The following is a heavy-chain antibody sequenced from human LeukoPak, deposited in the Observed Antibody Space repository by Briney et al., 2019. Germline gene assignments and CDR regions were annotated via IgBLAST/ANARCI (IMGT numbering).Heavy chain of an antibody. J-gene: IGHJ4*02. CDR1: GYTFTGYH. Sequence: ASVKVSCKASGYTFTGYHIHWVRQAPGQGLEWMGRINPNSGDTNYAQKFQGRVTMTRDTSISTAYMELGRLRSDDTAVYYCARDYCSSTSCLFDYWGQGTLVTVSS. D-gene: IGHD2-2*01. V-gene: IGHV1-2*06. CDR3: ARDYCSSTSCLFDY. CDR2: INPNSGDT.